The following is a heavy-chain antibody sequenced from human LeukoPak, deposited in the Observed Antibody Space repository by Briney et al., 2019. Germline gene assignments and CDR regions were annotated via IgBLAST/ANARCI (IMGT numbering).Heavy chain of an antibody. D-gene: IGHD5-12*01. V-gene: IGHV3-23*01. J-gene: IGHJ4*02. Sequence: QPGGSLRLSCAASGFTFSSYAMSWVRQAPGKGLEWVSAISGSGGSTYYADSVKGRFTISRDNSKNTLYLQMNSLRAEDTAVYYCANGESPKWLRLGRVGYYFDYWGQGTLVTVSS. CDR3: ANGESPKWLRLGRVGYYFDY. CDR2: ISGSGGST. CDR1: GFTFSSYA.